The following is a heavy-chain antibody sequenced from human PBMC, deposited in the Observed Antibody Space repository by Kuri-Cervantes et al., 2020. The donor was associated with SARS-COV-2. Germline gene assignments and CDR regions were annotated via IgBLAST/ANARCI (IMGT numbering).Heavy chain of an antibody. D-gene: IGHD4-17*01. V-gene: IGHV3-11*01. Sequence: LKLSCAASGFPFSDYYMSWIRQAPGKGLEWVSYISSSGSTIYYADSVKGRFTISRDNSKNTLYLQTNSLRAEDTAVYYSAKEGGDGDYADYYFDDWGQGTLVTVSS. CDR2: ISSSGSTI. J-gene: IGHJ4*02. CDR1: GFPFSDYY. CDR3: AKEGGDGDYADYYFDD.